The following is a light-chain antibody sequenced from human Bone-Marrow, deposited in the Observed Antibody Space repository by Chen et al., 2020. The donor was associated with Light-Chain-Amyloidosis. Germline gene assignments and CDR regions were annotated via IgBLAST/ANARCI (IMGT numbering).Light chain of an antibody. CDR2: DDS. Sequence: SAVLTPPSSVSAAPGHTATLACGGNNVGTTSVHWYQQTPGQAPLLVVYDDSDRPSGVPERLSGSNSGNTATLTISRVEAGDEADYYCQVWDRSSDRPVFGGGTKLTVL. CDR3: QVWDRSSDRPV. J-gene: IGLJ3*02. CDR1: NVGTTS. V-gene: IGLV3-21*02.